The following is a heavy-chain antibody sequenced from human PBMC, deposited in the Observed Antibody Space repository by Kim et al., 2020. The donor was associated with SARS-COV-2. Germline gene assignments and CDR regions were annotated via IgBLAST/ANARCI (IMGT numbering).Heavy chain of an antibody. CDR3: ARLEQQQSIYFQH. V-gene: IGHV1-18*01. D-gene: IGHD6-13*01. Sequence: YARKLQGRVTMTTDTSTSTAYMELRSLRSDDTAVYYCARLEQQQSIYFQHWGQGTLVTVSS. J-gene: IGHJ1*01.